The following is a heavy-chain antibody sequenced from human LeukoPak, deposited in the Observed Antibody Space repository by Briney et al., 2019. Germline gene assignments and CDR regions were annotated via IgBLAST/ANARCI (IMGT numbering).Heavy chain of an antibody. CDR1: GFTFSSYG. Sequence: GGSLRLSCAASGFTFSSYGMHWVRQAPGKGLEWVAVISYDGSNKYYADSVKGRFTISRDNSKNTLYLQMNSLRAEDTAVYYCARSYCSSTSCHVDEYYYYGMDVWGQGTTVTVSS. CDR3: ARSYCSSTSCHVDEYYYYGMDV. J-gene: IGHJ6*02. D-gene: IGHD2-2*01. CDR2: ISYDGSNK. V-gene: IGHV3-30*03.